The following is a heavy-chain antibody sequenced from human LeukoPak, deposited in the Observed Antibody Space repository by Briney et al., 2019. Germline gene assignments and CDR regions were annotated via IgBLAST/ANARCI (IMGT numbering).Heavy chain of an antibody. V-gene: IGHV4-31*03. J-gene: IGHJ5*02. CDR1: GGSISSGGYY. CDR3: ARGVYFDWLLGWFDP. Sequence: PSETLSLTCTVSGGSISSGGYYWSWIRQHPGKGLEWIGYIYYSGSTYYNPSLKSRVTISVDTSKNQFSLKLSSVTAADTAVYYCARGVYFDWLLGWFDPWGQGTLVTVSS. CDR2: IYYSGST. D-gene: IGHD3-9*01.